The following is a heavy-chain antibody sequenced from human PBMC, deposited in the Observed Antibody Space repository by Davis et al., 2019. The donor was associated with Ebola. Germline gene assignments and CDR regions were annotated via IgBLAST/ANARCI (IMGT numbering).Heavy chain of an antibody. CDR1: GGSISSYY. V-gene: IGHV4-59*12. CDR2: IYYSGST. Sequence: PSETLSLTCTVSGGSISSYYWSWIRQPPGKGLEWIGHIYYSGSTNYNPSLKSRVTISVDRSKNQFSLKLSSVTAADTAVYYCARAGMTAPFDYWGQGTLVTVSS. J-gene: IGHJ4*02. D-gene: IGHD2-21*02. CDR3: ARAGMTAPFDY.